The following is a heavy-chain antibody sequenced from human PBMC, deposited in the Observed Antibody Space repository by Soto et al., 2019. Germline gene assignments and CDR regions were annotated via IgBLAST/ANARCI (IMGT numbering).Heavy chain of an antibody. CDR3: ARGGLLAAADLWYYYGMDV. CDR2: IYTSGST. J-gene: IGHJ6*02. Sequence: SETLSLTCTVSGGSISSYYWSWIRQPAGKGLEWIGRIYTSGSTNYNPSLKSRVTMSVDTSKNQFSLKLSSVTAADTAVYYCARGGLLAAADLWYYYGMDVWGQGTTVTVSS. CDR1: GGSISSYY. V-gene: IGHV4-4*07. D-gene: IGHD6-13*01.